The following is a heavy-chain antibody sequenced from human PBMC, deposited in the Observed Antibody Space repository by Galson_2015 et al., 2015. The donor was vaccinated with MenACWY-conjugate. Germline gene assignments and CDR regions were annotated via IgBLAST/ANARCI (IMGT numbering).Heavy chain of an antibody. D-gene: IGHD3-10*01. J-gene: IGHJ4*02. V-gene: IGHV4-59*01. CDR2: VYYSGST. CDR3: ARDISMVRGIMGL. Sequence: LSLTCTVSGGSISTYYWNWIRQSPTKGLEWIGYVYYSGSTNYNSSLKSRVTISADTSKNQFSLKLTSVTAADTAVYYCARDISMVRGIMGLWGQEPWSPSPQ. CDR1: GGSISTYY.